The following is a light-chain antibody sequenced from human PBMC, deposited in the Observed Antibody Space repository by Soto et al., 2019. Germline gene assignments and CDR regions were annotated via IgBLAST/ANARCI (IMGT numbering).Light chain of an antibody. CDR2: GAS. CDR3: QQYGSSP. V-gene: IGKV3-20*01. Sequence: EIVLTQSPGTLSLSPGKRATLSCRASQSVSSSYLAWYQQKPGQAPRLLIYGASSRATGIPDRFSGSGSGTDFTLTISILEPEDFAVYYCQQYGSSPFGQGTKLEIK. CDR1: QSVSSSY. J-gene: IGKJ2*01.